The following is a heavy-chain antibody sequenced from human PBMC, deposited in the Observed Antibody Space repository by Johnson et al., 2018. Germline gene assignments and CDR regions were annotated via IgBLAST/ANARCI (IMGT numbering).Heavy chain of an antibody. CDR1: RFSFRNYG. CDR3: AKDDAEDGAFDI. Sequence: QVQLVEAGGDVVQPGRSLRVSCAASRFSFRNYGMHWVRQAPGEGLEWVAVISYNGSNKKYADAVKGRFNIPRNNSKNTLELQMNSLRDEDTAGYYCAKDDAEDGAFDIWGQGTMVTVSS. J-gene: IGHJ3*02. D-gene: IGHD5-24*01. CDR2: ISYNGSNK. V-gene: IGHV3-30*18.